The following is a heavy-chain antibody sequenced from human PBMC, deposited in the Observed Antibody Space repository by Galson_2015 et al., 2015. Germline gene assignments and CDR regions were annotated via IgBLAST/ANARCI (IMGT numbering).Heavy chain of an antibody. J-gene: IGHJ4*02. CDR1: GFTFRDYA. CDR3: AKDDHFDFWTGMSLGDY. Sequence: SLRLSCAASGFTFRDYAVTWVRQGPGKGLEWVSSISGGGGNPYYAEAVRGRFTISRDNPKYTVFLQMNNLRAEGTAIYYCAKDDHFDFWTGMSLGDYWGPGTWVTVSS. CDR2: ISGGGGNP. V-gene: IGHV3-23*01. D-gene: IGHD3/OR15-3a*01.